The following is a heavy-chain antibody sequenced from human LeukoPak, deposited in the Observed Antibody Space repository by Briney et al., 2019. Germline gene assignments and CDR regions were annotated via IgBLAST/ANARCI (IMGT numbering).Heavy chain of an antibody. CDR1: GFTFSSYW. CDR2: IKQDGSEK. Sequence: PGGSLRLSCAASGFTFSSYWMSWVRQAPGKGLEWVANIKQDGSEKYYVDSVKGRFTISRDNAKNSLYLQMNSLRAEDTAVYYCARSGLGYSGYDFDYWGQGTLVTVSP. J-gene: IGHJ4*02. V-gene: IGHV3-7*01. D-gene: IGHD5-12*01. CDR3: ARSGLGYSGYDFDY.